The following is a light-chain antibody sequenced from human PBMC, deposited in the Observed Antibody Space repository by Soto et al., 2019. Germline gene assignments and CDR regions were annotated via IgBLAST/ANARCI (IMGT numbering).Light chain of an antibody. CDR3: SSYTVISTLVYV. CDR2: DVS. J-gene: IGLJ1*01. CDR1: SSDFGGYDY. V-gene: IGLV2-14*01. Sequence: QSALTQPASVSGSPGQSITISCTGTSSDFGGYDYVSWYQQHPGKAPKLMIYDVSNRPSGVSNRFSGSKSGNTASLTISGLHAEDEADYYCSSYTVISTLVYVFGTGTKLTVL.